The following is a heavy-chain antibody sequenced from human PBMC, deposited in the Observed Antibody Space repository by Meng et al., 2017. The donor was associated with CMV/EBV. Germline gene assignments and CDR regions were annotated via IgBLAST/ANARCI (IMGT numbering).Heavy chain of an antibody. CDR1: GFTFSSYS. CDR3: ARGGPTYYDFRSGYYPYGMDV. D-gene: IGHD3-3*01. Sequence: GGSLRLSCAASGFTFSSYSMNWVRQAPGKGLEWVSSISSSSSYIYYADSVKGRFTISRDNAKNSLYLQMNSLRAEDTAVYYCARGGPTYYDFRSGYYPYGMDVWGQGTTVTVSS. V-gene: IGHV3-21*01. J-gene: IGHJ6*02. CDR2: ISSSSSYI.